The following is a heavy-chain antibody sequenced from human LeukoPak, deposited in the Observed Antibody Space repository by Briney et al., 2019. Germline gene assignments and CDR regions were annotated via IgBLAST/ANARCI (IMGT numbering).Heavy chain of an antibody. CDR1: GFTFSGSA. J-gene: IGHJ6*03. D-gene: IGHD1-26*01. CDR2: IRYDGSNK. V-gene: IGHV3-30*02. CDR3: AKGRGWEASYYYYYMDV. Sequence: PGGSLRLSCAASGFTFSGSAMHWVRQAPGKGLEWVAFIRYDGSNKYYTDSVKGRFTISRDNSKNTLYLQMNSLRAEDTAVYYCAKGRGWEASYYYYYMDVWGKGTTVTISS.